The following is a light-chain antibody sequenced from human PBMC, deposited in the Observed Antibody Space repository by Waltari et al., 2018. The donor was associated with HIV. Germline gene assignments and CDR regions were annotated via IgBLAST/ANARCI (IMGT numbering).Light chain of an antibody. Sequence: QSALTQPASVSGSLGQSITISCTGTSSDGGGNNYVSWYQQHPGTAPKLTIYEVRDLPSGVSNHVSVSKSGNTASLTISGLQAEDEADYYCSSYTSSRTVVFGGGTKLTVL. CDR2: EVR. CDR1: SSDGGGNNY. J-gene: IGLJ2*01. V-gene: IGLV2-14*01. CDR3: SSYTSSRTVV.